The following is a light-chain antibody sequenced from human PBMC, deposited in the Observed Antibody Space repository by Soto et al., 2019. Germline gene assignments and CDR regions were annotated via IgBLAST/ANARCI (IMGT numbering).Light chain of an antibody. Sequence: QPVLTQPRSVSGSPGQSVTISCTGTSSDVGAYNYVSWHQQHPGKAPKLMIYDVTKRPSGVPDRFSGSKSGNAASLTISGLQAEDEADYYCCSYAGTPFVFGTGTKVTVL. CDR1: SSDVGAYNY. J-gene: IGLJ1*01. V-gene: IGLV2-11*01. CDR2: DVT. CDR3: CSYAGTPFV.